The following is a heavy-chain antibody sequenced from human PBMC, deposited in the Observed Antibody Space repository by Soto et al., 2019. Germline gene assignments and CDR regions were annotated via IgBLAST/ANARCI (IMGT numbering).Heavy chain of an antibody. D-gene: IGHD1-26*01. Sequence: GGSLRLSCAASGFTFSSYSMNWVRQAPGKGLEWVSYISSSGSIGYAESVKGRFTISRDNAKNTLYLQVNSLRPEDTAVYYCVRGGSANYYGLFDSWGQGTLVTVSS. CDR3: VRGGSANYYGLFDS. CDR2: ISSSGSI. CDR1: GFTFSSYS. J-gene: IGHJ4*02. V-gene: IGHV3-48*04.